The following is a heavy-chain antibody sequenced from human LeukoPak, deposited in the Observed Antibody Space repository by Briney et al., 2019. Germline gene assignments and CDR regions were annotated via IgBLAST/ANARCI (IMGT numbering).Heavy chain of an antibody. CDR2: MNLNSGKT. CDR1: GYTFTSYD. Sequence: ASVKVSCKASGYTFTSYDITWVRQATGQGLEWRGWMNLNSGKTGYAQKFKGRVTMTKNTSISTAQMELCSMRSEDTAVYYCARVFHLWRSSSWDYWGQGTLVAVSS. CDR3: ARVFHLWRSSSWDY. J-gene: IGHJ4*02. D-gene: IGHD6-13*01. V-gene: IGHV1-8*01.